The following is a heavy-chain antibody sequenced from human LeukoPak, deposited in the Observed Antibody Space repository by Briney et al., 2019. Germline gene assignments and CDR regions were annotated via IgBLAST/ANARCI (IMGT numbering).Heavy chain of an antibody. V-gene: IGHV4-39*07. CDR2: IYYSGST. D-gene: IGHD6-6*01. CDR1: GGSISSSSYY. Sequence: PSETLSLTCTVSGGSISSSSYYWGWIRQPPGKGLEWIGSIYYSGSTYYNPSLKSRVTIPVDTFKNQFSLKLSSVTAADTAVYYCARAPGYSSSYYYYYMDVWGKGTTVTVSS. CDR3: ARAPGYSSSYYYYYMDV. J-gene: IGHJ6*03.